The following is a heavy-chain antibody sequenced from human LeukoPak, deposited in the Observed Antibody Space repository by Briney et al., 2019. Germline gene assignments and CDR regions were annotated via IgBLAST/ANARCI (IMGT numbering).Heavy chain of an antibody. CDR1: GYTFTSYG. J-gene: IGHJ4*02. CDR2: ISAYNGNT. Sequence: ASVKVSCKASGYTFTSYGISWVRQAPGQGLEWMGWISAYNGNTNYAQNLQDRVFMNTDTSTTTAYMELRSLRSDDTAVYYCARYPLSYSGNWHYYFDYWGQGTLVTVSS. CDR3: ARYPLSYSGNWHYYFDY. D-gene: IGHD6-13*01. V-gene: IGHV1-18*04.